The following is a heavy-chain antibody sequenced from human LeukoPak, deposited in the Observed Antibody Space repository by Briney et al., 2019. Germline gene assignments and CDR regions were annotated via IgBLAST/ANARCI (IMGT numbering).Heavy chain of an antibody. CDR1: GGSFSGCY. V-gene: IGHV4-34*01. CDR3: AREQAIAAAGVYYFDY. D-gene: IGHD6-13*01. Sequence: PSETLSLTCAVYGGSFSGCYWSWIRQPPGKGQEWIGEINHSGSTNYNPSPKSRVTISVDTSKNQFSLKLSSVTAADTAVYYCAREQAIAAAGVYYFDYWGQGTLVTVSS. CDR2: INHSGST. J-gene: IGHJ4*02.